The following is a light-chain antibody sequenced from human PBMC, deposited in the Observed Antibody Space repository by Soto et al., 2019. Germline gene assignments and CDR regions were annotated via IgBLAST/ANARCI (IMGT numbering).Light chain of an antibody. CDR1: SSDVGGYNY. V-gene: IGLV2-11*01. J-gene: IGLJ2*01. CDR3: CPFAGSYTFL. CDR2: DVT. Sequence: QSALTQPRSVSGSPGQSVTISCTGTSSDVGGYNYVSWYQQHPGKAPKLMIYDVTKRPSGVPDRFSGSKSGSTSTLTISGLQPEDEDHYYCCPFAGSYTFLFGGGTKLTAL.